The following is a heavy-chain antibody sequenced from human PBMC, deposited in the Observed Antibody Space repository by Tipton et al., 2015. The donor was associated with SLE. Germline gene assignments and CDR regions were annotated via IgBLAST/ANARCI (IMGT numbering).Heavy chain of an antibody. CDR3: ARLAGDAFDI. CDR2: INHSGST. CDR1: GFTFSSYS. V-gene: IGHV4-34*01. J-gene: IGHJ3*02. D-gene: IGHD3-3*02. Sequence: LRLSCAASGFTFSSYSMNWVRQAPGKGLEWIGEINHSGSTNYNPSLKSRVTISVDTSKNQFSLKLSSVTAADTAVYYCARLAGDAFDIWGQGTMVAVSS.